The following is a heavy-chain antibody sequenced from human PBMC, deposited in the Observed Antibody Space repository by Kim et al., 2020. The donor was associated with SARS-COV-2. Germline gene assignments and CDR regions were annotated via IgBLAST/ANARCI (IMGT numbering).Heavy chain of an antibody. CDR2: IWYDGSNK. J-gene: IGHJ5*02. CDR3: ARDHGQQLVPIRWFDP. V-gene: IGHV3-33*01. CDR1: GFTFSSYG. D-gene: IGHD6-13*01. Sequence: GGSLRLSCAASGFTFSSYGMHWVRQAPGKGLEWVAVIWYDGSNKYYADSVKGRFTISRDNSKNTLYLQMNSLRAEDTAVYYCARDHGQQLVPIRWFDPWGQGTLVTVSS.